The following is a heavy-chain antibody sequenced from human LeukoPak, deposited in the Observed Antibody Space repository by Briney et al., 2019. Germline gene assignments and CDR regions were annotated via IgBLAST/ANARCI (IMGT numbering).Heavy chain of an antibody. CDR3: ARGTYYSSSGSYYNLDQ. CDR2: IFYSGST. V-gene: IGHV4-31*03. CDR1: GGSISSRTYY. D-gene: IGHD3-10*01. Sequence: TLSLTCTVSGGSISSRTYYWSWIRQHPGKGLEWLGYIFYSGSTYYNPSLKGRFTISLDTSKNQLSLKLSSVTAADTAVYYCARGTYYSSSGSYYNLDQWGQGTLVTVSS. J-gene: IGHJ4*02.